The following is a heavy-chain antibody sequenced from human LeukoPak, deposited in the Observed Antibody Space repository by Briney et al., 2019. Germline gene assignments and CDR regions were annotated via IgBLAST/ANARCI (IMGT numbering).Heavy chain of an antibody. Sequence: PGGSLRLSCAASGFTFSNYWMHGVRQAPGKGLVWVSRMNSDGSTTAYADSVKGRFTISRDNAKNTLYLQMNSLRAEDTAVYYCARDGIVGAYNSGNDYWGQGTLVTVSS. CDR3: ARDGIVGAYNSGNDY. D-gene: IGHD1-26*01. CDR2: MNSDGSTT. V-gene: IGHV3-74*01. J-gene: IGHJ4*02. CDR1: GFTFSNYW.